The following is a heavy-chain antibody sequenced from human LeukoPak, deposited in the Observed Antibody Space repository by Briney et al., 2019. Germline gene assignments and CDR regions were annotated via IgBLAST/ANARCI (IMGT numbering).Heavy chain of an antibody. CDR1: GGSFSGYY. D-gene: IGHD3-3*01. CDR3: ARADYDFWSGYYYLYYFDY. CDR2: INHSGST. J-gene: IGHJ4*02. V-gene: IGHV4-34*01. Sequence: PSETLSLTCAVYGGSFSGYYWSWIRQPPGKGLEWIGEINHSGSTNYNPSLKSRVTISVDTSKNQFSLKLSSVTAADTAVYYCARADYDFWSGYYYLYYFDYWGQGTLVTVSS.